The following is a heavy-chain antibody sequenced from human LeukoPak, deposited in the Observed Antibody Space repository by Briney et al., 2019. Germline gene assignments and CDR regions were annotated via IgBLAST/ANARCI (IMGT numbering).Heavy chain of an antibody. CDR2: ISRDGSST. CDR1: GFTFSTFG. J-gene: IGHJ4*02. D-gene: IGHD4-17*01. CDR3: ARALYGDPHFDS. Sequence: GGSLRLSCAASGFTFSTFGMHWVRQAPGKGLVWVSHISRDGSSTNYADSVKGRFTISRDNAKNTLYLQMNGLRAEDTAVYYCARALYGDPHFDSWSQGTLVTVSS. V-gene: IGHV3-74*01.